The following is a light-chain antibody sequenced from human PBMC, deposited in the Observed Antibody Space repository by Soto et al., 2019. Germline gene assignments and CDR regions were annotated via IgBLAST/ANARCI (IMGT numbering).Light chain of an antibody. CDR3: QQSNNWPPLP. V-gene: IGKV3-15*01. J-gene: IGKJ4*01. Sequence: EIVMTQSPATLSVSPGETATLSCRASQSVAGNLAWYQQKPGQPPRLLIYGVSTRATGVPARFSGSGSETEFSLTISSLQIEDFALYYCQQSNNWPPLPVGGGTKVDIX. CDR2: GVS. CDR1: QSVAGN.